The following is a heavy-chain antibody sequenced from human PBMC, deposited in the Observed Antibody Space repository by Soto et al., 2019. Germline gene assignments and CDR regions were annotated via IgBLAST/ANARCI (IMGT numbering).Heavy chain of an antibody. CDR2: IYYSGST. J-gene: IGHJ4*02. Sequence: SETLSLTCTVSGGSISSYYWSWIRQPPGKGLEWIGYIYYSGSTNYNPSLKSRVTISVDTSKNQFSLKLSSVTAADTAVYYCARELEVVGLDYWGQGTLVTVSS. V-gene: IGHV4-59*01. CDR1: GGSISSYY. CDR3: ARELEVVGLDY. D-gene: IGHD2-15*01.